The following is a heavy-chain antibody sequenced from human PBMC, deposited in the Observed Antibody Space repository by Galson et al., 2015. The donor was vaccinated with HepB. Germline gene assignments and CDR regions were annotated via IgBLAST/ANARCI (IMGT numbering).Heavy chain of an antibody. CDR1: GFTFSRYG. CDR3: AIAYEMDTLFLGYDAFDI. Sequence: SLRLSCAVSGFTFSRYGMSWVCQAPGKGLEWVSGTSGSGGSTYYADSVKGRFTVSRDKSKNTLYLQMNSLRADDTAVYYCAIAYEMDTLFLGYDAFDIRGQGTMVTVSS. V-gene: IGHV3-23*01. D-gene: IGHD5-24*01. J-gene: IGHJ3*02. CDR2: TSGSGGST.